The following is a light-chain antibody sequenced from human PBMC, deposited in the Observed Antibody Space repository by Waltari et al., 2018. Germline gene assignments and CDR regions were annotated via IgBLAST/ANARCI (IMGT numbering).Light chain of an antibody. CDR3: QQVISYPLT. CDR1: QFINNL. CDR2: AVC. J-gene: IGKJ4*01. V-gene: IGKV1-9*01. Sequence: DIQLTQSPSFLSASLGDRVIVTCRASQFINNLLALNQQKPGETPKLLIHAVCTLQRVVPSRFRCTGSGTELIFTVSSLHPEDFATDYCQQVISYPLTFGGGTPVVMK.